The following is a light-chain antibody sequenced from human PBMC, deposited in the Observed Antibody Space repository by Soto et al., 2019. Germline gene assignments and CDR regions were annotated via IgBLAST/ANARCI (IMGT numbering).Light chain of an antibody. Sequence: DIQMTQSPSTLSASVGDRVTITCRASQSISNWLAWYQQKPGKAPTLLIYDVSRLESGVPSRFSGSGSGTELTLTINSLKNDDFETYYCQQYDSYYTFGQGTKVDIK. J-gene: IGKJ2*01. CDR3: QQYDSYYT. CDR1: QSISNW. V-gene: IGKV1-5*01. CDR2: DVS.